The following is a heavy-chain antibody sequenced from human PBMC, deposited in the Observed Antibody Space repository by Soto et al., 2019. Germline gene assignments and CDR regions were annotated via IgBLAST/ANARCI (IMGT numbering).Heavy chain of an antibody. CDR2: IYYSGST. CDR3: ARHVIRTMVRGDPSQAPFDY. V-gene: IGHV4-59*08. D-gene: IGHD3-10*01. CDR1: GGSISSYY. Sequence: PSETLSLTCTVSGGSISSYYWSWIRQPPGKGLEWIGYIYYSGSTNYNPSLKSRVTISVDTSKNQFSLKLSSVTAADTAVYYCARHVIRTMVRGDPSQAPFDYWGQGTLVTVSS. J-gene: IGHJ4*02.